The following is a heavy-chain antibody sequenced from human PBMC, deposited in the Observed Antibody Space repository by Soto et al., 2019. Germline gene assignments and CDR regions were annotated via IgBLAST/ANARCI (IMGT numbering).Heavy chain of an antibody. D-gene: IGHD2-8*01. CDR3: PYCTNGVCLGNSDY. Sequence: PGGSLRLSCAASGFTFSSYAMSWVRQAPGKGLEWVSAISGSGGSTYYADSVKGRFTISRDNSKNTLYLQMNSLRAEDTAVYYCPYCTNGVCLGNSDYWGQGTLVTVSS. CDR2: ISGSGGST. V-gene: IGHV3-23*01. J-gene: IGHJ4*02. CDR1: GFTFSSYA.